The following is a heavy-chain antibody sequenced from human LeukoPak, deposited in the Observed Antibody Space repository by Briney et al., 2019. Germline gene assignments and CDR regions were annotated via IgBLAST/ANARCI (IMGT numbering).Heavy chain of an antibody. CDR2: IYYSGST. J-gene: IGHJ4*02. CDR3: ARLRMAAAGPNFDY. D-gene: IGHD6-13*01. Sequence: SETLSLTCTVSGDSISSSSYYWGWIRQPPGKGLEWIGSIYYSGSTYYNPSLKSRVTISVDTSKNQFSLKLSSVTAADTAVYYCARLRMAAAGPNFDYWGQGTLVTVSS. CDR1: GDSISSSSYY. V-gene: IGHV4-39*01.